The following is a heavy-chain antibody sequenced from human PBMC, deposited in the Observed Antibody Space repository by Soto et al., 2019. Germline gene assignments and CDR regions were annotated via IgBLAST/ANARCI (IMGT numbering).Heavy chain of an antibody. CDR3: ARVPFTMVRARPYYFDY. Sequence: QVQLVQSGAEVKKPGSSVKVSCKAAGGTFSSYAISWVRQAPGQGLEWMGGIIPIFGTANYAQKFQGRVTITADESTSTAYMELSSLRSEDTAVYYCARVPFTMVRARPYYFDYWGQGTLVTVSS. D-gene: IGHD3-10*01. CDR2: IIPIFGTA. V-gene: IGHV1-69*01. CDR1: GGTFSSYA. J-gene: IGHJ4*02.